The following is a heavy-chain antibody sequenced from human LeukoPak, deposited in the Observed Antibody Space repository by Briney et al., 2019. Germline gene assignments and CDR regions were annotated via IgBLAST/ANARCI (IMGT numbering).Heavy chain of an antibody. CDR1: GGSISSYY. D-gene: IGHD4-23*01. Sequence: PSETLSLTCTVSGGSISSYYWSWIRQPPGKGLEWIGYIYYSGSTNYNPSLKSRVTISVDTSKNQFSLKLSSVTAADTAVCYCARDLGDGGNSGGYWGQGTLVTVSS. V-gene: IGHV4-59*01. J-gene: IGHJ4*02. CDR3: ARDLGDGGNSGGY. CDR2: IYYSGST.